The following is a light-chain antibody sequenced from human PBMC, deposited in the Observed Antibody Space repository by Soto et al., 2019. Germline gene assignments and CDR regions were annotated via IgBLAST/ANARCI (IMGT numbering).Light chain of an antibody. CDR2: DAS. J-gene: IGKJ4*01. Sequence: EIVLTQSPDTLSLSPGERATIACRASQSVDNYVAWYQQRPGQAPSLLIYDASNMASGIPARYSGSGSGTDFTLTISSLEPEDFAVYSCQQRSTGPQRTVGGGTKVESK. V-gene: IGKV3-11*01. CDR3: QQRSTGPQRT. CDR1: QSVDNY.